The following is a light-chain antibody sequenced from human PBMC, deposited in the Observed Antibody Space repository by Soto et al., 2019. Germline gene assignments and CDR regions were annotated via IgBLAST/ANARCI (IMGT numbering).Light chain of an antibody. Sequence: DIQMTQSPSSLSASVGNSDTITCWASQSISTYLNWYQKKPGKAPNLLIYDASRLQSGVPSRFSGSGGGTDFTLTISSLQPEDFATYYCQQGYSTPITFGQGTRLEIK. CDR3: QQGYSTPIT. CDR2: DAS. V-gene: IGKV1-39*01. J-gene: IGKJ5*01. CDR1: QSISTY.